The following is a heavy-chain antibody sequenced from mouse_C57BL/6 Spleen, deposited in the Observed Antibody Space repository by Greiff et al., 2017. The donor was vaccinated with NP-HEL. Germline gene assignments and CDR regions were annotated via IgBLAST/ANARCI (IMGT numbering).Heavy chain of an antibody. CDR2: IDPETGGT. CDR3: TRRESPPGFDY. J-gene: IGHJ2*01. V-gene: IGHV1-15*01. Sequence: VQLQQSGAELVRPGASVTLSCKASGYTFTDYEMHWVKQTPVHGLEWIGAIDPETGGTAYNQKFKGKAILTADKSSSTAYMELRSLTSEDSAVYYCTRRESPPGFDYWGQGTTLTVSS. CDR1: GYTFTDYE.